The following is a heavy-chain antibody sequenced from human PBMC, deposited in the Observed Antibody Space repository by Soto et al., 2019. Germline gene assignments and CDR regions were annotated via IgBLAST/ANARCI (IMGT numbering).Heavy chain of an antibody. CDR1: GFTFSSYW. CDR3: ARFYYDSSGYLPSPYYYYYGMDV. Sequence: GGSLRLSCAASGFTFSSYWMSWVRQAPGEGLEWVANIKQDGSEKYYVDSVKGRFTISRDNAKNSLYLQMNSLRAEDTAVYYCARFYYDSSGYLPSPYYYYYGMDVWGQGTTVTVSS. CDR2: IKQDGSEK. D-gene: IGHD3-22*01. V-gene: IGHV3-7*04. J-gene: IGHJ6*02.